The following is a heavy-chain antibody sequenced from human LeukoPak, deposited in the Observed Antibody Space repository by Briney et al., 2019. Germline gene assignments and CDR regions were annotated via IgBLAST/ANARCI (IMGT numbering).Heavy chain of an antibody. D-gene: IGHD2-15*01. V-gene: IGHV3-30*04. Sequence: PGGSLRLSCAASGFDFNNYVMHWVRQAPGKGLEWVAVISYDGSNIYYSDSVKGRFTISRDNSKDTVYLHMDSLRAEDTAVYYCARSGCPGGSCYLRYSWLDLWGRGTLVTVSS. J-gene: IGHJ5*02. CDR3: ARSGCPGGSCYLRYSWLDL. CDR2: ISYDGSNI. CDR1: GFDFNNYV.